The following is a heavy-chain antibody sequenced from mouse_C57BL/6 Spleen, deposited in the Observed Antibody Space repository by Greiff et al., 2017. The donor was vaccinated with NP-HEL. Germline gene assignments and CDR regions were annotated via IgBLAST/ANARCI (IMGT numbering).Heavy chain of an antibody. J-gene: IGHJ2*01. V-gene: IGHV1-54*01. CDR2: INPGSGGT. CDR1: GYAFTNYL. Sequence: VQLKQSGAELVRPGTSVKVSCKASGYAFTNYLIEWVKQRPGQGLEWIGVINPGSGGTNYNEKFKGKATLTADKSSSTAYMQLSSLTSEDSAVYFCARRSPRFYYFDYWGQGTTLTVSS. CDR3: ARRSPRFYYFDY.